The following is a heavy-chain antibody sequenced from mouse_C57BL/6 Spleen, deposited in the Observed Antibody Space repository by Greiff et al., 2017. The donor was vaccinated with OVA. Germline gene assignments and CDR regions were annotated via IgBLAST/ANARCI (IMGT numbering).Heavy chain of an antibody. J-gene: IGHJ3*01. Sequence: EVQLVESGPGLVKPSQSLSLTCSVTGYSITSGYYWNWIRQFPGNKLEWMGYISYDGSNNYNPSLKNRISITRDTSKNQFFLKLNSVTTEDTATYYCARDRDGYYAYWGQGTLVTVSA. V-gene: IGHV3-6*01. CDR3: ARDRDGYYAY. CDR1: GYSITSGYY. D-gene: IGHD2-3*01. CDR2: ISYDGSN.